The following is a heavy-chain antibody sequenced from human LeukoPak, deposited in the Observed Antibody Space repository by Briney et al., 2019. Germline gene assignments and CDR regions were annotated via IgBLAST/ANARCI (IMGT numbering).Heavy chain of an antibody. D-gene: IGHD1-26*01. Sequence: PGGSLGLSCSASGFTFSNYWMGWVRQAPGKGLVWVSRINSDGSSTTYADSVKGRFTISRDNAKNTLSLQVNSLRAEDTAVYYCARVRGSYSRAVDYWGQGTLVTVSS. CDR1: GFTFSNYW. J-gene: IGHJ4*02. CDR2: INSDGSST. CDR3: ARVRGSYSRAVDY. V-gene: IGHV3-74*01.